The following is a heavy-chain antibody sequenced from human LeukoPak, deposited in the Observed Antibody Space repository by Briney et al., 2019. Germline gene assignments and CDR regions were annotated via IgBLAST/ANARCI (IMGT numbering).Heavy chain of an antibody. CDR3: AAEDCSSSSCYEAYYYYYGMDV. D-gene: IGHD2-2*01. CDR1: GYTFTSYG. Sequence: ASVKVSCKASGYTFTSYGISWVRQAPGQGLEWMGWISTYNGNTNYAQKLQGRVTMTTDTSTSTAYMEVSSLRSEDTAVYYCAAEDCSSSSCYEAYYYYYGMDVWGKGTTVTVSS. V-gene: IGHV1-18*01. J-gene: IGHJ6*04. CDR2: ISTYNGNT.